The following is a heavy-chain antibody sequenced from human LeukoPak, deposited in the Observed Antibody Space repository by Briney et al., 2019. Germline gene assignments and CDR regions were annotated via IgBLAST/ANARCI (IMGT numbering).Heavy chain of an antibody. CDR2: ISTSGTTI. Sequence: SGGSLRLSCAASGFTFSSYEMNWVRQAPGKGLEWLSYISTSGTTIFYAESLKGRFTISRDNAKNSLWLQMNSLGAEDTAVYYCARRYCSSTSCLLDCWGQGTLVTVSS. CDR3: ARRYCSSTSCLLDC. V-gene: IGHV3-48*03. CDR1: GFTFSSYE. D-gene: IGHD2-2*01. J-gene: IGHJ4*02.